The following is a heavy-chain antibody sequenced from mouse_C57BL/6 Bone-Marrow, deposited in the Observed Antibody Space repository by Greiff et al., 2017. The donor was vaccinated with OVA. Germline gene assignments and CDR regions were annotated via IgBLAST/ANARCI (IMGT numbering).Heavy chain of an antibody. V-gene: IGHV3-6*01. Sequence: EVKVEESGPGLVKPSQSLSLTCSVTGYSITSGYYWNWIRQFPGNKLEWMGYISYDGSNNYNPSLKNRISITRDTSKNQFFLKLNSVTTEDTATYYCARGNFLDYWGQGTSVTVSS. CDR3: ARGNFLDY. CDR1: GYSITSGYY. CDR2: ISYDGSN. J-gene: IGHJ4*01.